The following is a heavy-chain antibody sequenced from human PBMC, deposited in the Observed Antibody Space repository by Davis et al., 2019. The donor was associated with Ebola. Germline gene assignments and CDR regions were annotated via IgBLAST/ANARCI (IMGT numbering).Heavy chain of an antibody. CDR3: ARLDGDGYNYFDY. CDR1: GFTFSSHW. CDR2: INGDGSST. J-gene: IGHJ4*02. Sequence: GESLKISCAASGFTFSSHWIHWVRQAPGKGLVWVSRINGDGSSTGYADSVRGRFTISRDNSKNTLFLQMNSLSAEDTAVYYCARLDGDGYNYFDYWGQGTLVTVSS. V-gene: IGHV3-74*01. D-gene: IGHD5-24*01.